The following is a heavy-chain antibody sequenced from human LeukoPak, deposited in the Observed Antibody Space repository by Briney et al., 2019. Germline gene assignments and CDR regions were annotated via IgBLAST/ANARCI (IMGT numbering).Heavy chain of an antibody. CDR1: GFTFSSYA. CDR3: AKGGFWSGYYPTDYYYGMDV. CDR2: ISGSGGST. V-gene: IGHV3-23*01. J-gene: IGHJ6*02. Sequence: GGSLRLSCAASGFTFSSYAMSWVRQAPGKGLEWVSAISGSGGSTYYADSVKGRFTISRDNSKNTLYLQMNSLRAEDTAVYYCAKGGFWSGYYPTDYYYGMDVWGQGTTVTVSS. D-gene: IGHD3-3*01.